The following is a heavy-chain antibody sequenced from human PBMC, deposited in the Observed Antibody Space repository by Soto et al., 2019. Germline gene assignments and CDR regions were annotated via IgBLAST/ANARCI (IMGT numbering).Heavy chain of an antibody. D-gene: IGHD2-15*01. CDR1: GFTFSSYA. V-gene: IGHV3-23*01. CDR2: ISGSGGST. CDR3: AKTPSIVVVVAATPPDY. J-gene: IGHJ4*02. Sequence: EVQLLESGGGLVQPGGSLRLSCAASGFTFSSYAMSWVRQAPGKGLEWVSAISGSGGSTDYADSVKGRFTISRDNSKNTLYLQMNSLRAEDTAVYYCAKTPSIVVVVAATPPDYWGQGPLVTVSS.